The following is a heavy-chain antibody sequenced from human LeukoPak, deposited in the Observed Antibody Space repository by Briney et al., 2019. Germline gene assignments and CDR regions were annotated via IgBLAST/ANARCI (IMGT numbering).Heavy chain of an antibody. CDR1: GFSFSSYW. V-gene: IGHV3-7*01. D-gene: IGHD2-15*01. CDR3: ARWVGNFDY. Sequence: GGSLRLSCEGSGFSFSSYWMSWVRQAPGKGLEWVANIKEDGSDRKYVDSVKGRFTISRDNTKNSLYLQMNSLRAEDTAVYYCARWVGNFDYWGQGTLVTVSS. J-gene: IGHJ4*02. CDR2: IKEDGSDR.